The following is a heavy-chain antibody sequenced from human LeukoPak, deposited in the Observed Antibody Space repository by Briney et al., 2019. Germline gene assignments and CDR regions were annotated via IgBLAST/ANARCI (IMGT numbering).Heavy chain of an antibody. CDR3: AKVYYRPTLIAVVTKGYFDY. J-gene: IGHJ4*02. D-gene: IGHD3-22*01. CDR2: ISGSGGRT. CDR1: GFTFSTYA. Sequence: PGGSLRLSCAASGFTFSTYAMNWVRQAPGKGLEWVSAISGSGGRTYYADSLKGRFTISRDNSKNTLYLQMNSLRAEDTAVYYYAKVYYRPTLIAVVTKGYFDYWGQGTLVTVSS. V-gene: IGHV3-23*01.